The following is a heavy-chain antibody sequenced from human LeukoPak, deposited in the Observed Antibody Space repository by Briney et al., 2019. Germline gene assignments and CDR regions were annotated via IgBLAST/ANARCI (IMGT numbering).Heavy chain of an antibody. CDR1: VNTFTDYY. V-gene: IGHV1-2*02. CDR3: ARQDVSCYSGYSVLCYGIVV. D-gene: IGHD2-15*01. J-gene: IGHJ6*02. CDR2: INPNSGA. Sequence: ASVKVSGKASVNTFTDYYMHWLRQAPGQGLEWMGWINPNSGANYAQKFQGRVTMARDTSISTAYMELSSLTSDDTAPYYCARQDVSCYSGYSVLCYGIVVYGQGTTVTVSS.